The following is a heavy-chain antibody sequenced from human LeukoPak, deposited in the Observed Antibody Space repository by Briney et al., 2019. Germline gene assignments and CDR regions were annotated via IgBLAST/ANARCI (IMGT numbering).Heavy chain of an antibody. CDR3: ATLGYCSGGSCYLDY. V-gene: IGHV5-51*01. CDR2: IYPGDSDT. D-gene: IGHD2-15*01. J-gene: IGHJ4*02. Sequence: PGESLKISCKGSGYFFTNYWIGWVRQMPGKGLEWMGIIYPGDSDTRYSPSFQGQVTISADKSISTAYLQWSSLKASDTAMYYCATLGYCSGGSCYLDYWGQGTLVTVSS. CDR1: GYFFTNYW.